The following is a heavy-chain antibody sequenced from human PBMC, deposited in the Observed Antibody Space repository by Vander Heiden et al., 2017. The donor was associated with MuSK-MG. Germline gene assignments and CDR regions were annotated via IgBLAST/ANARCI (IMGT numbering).Heavy chain of an antibody. Sequence: QVQLVESGGGVVQPGRSLRVSCAASGFNFGNYGMHWVRPAPGKGLEWVAVISYDGENIYYADSVKGRFIISRDTSKNTLYLQMNSLTTEDTALYYCARDRFHSTFWTYYYYGMDVWGQGTTVTVSS. V-gene: IGHV3-30*03. CDR3: ARDRFHSTFWTYYYYGMDV. CDR2: ISYDGENI. D-gene: IGHD6-13*01. CDR1: GFNFGNYG. J-gene: IGHJ6*02.